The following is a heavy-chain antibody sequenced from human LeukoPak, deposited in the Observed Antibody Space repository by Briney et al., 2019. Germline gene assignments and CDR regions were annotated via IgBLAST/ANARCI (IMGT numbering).Heavy chain of an antibody. D-gene: IGHD3-16*01. Sequence: GGSLRLSCAASGFTFSDYYMNWIRQAPGKGLEWVSYISSSGSTIYYADSVKGRFTISRDNAKNSLYLQMNSLRAEDTAVYYCARAHFWDYYYGMDVWGQGTTVTVSS. J-gene: IGHJ6*02. V-gene: IGHV3-11*01. CDR1: GFTFSDYY. CDR2: ISSSGSTI. CDR3: ARAHFWDYYYGMDV.